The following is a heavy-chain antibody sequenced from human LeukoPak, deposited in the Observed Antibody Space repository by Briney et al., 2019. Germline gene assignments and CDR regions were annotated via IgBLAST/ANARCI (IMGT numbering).Heavy chain of an antibody. CDR3: ARLRDSSGYWSFDY. CDR2: IYYSGST. J-gene: IGHJ4*02. Sequence: PSETLSLTCTVSGGSISSYYWSWIRQPPGKGLEWIGYIYYSGSTNYNPSLKSRVTISVDTSKNQFSLKLSSVTAADTAVYYCARLRDSSGYWSFDYWGQGTLVIVSS. V-gene: IGHV4-59*08. CDR1: GGSISSYY. D-gene: IGHD3-22*01.